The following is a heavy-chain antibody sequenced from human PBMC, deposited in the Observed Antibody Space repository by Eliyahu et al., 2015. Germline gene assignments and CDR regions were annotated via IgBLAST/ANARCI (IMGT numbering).Heavy chain of an antibody. D-gene: IGHD5-24*01. V-gene: IGHV3-53*01. J-gene: IGHJ6*02. CDR2: IYSGGST. Sequence: EVQLVESGXGLIQPGGSLRLSCAVSGXSVNSNYMTWVRQAPGKGLEWVSVIYSGGSTYYRDSVKGRFTISRDISKNTLFLQMNSLRAEDTAVYYCESKDYNSGLDVWGQGTTVTVSS. CDR3: ESKDYNSGLDV. CDR1: GXSVNSNY.